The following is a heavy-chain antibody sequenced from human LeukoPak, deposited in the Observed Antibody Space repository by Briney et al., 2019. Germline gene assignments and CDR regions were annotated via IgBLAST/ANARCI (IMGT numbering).Heavy chain of an antibody. Sequence: ASVKVSCKTSGYTFTGYYIHWVRQAPGQGLEWMGWINPNSGGTNYPQKFQGRVTLTTDTSISTAYMEVSRLRSDDTAVYYCARSYYGFGNWFDPWGQGSLVTVSS. D-gene: IGHD3-10*01. CDR1: GYTFTGYY. V-gene: IGHV1-2*02. J-gene: IGHJ5*02. CDR3: ARSYYGFGNWFDP. CDR2: INPNSGGT.